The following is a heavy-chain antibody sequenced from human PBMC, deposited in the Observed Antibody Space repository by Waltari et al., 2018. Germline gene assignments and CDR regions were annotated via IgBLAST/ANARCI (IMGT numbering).Heavy chain of an antibody. CDR2: ISWRSSV. V-gene: IGHV3-9*01. D-gene: IGHD5-12*01. CDR1: GFKFDDYA. CDR3: SKNRTQYSGYGRDF. J-gene: IGHJ4*02. Sequence: EVQLVESGGGLVQPGRSLRLSCAASGFKFDDYAMHWVRQAPGKGPEWFSGISWRSSVNYADSVKGRFTISRDNARDTLYLQMNSLRTEDTALYYCSKNRTQYSGYGRDFWGQGTLVTVSS.